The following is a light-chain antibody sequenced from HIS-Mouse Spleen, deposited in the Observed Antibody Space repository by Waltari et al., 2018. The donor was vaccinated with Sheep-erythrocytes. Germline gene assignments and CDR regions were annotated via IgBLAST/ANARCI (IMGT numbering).Light chain of an antibody. CDR2: EDS. CDR3: YSTDSSGNHRV. Sequence: SYELTQPPSVSVSPGQTASITCSGDKLGDKYACWYQQKPGQSPVLGIYEDSKRPSGIPERFSGSSSGTMATLTISGAQVEDEADYYCYSTDSSGNHRVFGTGTKVTVL. J-gene: IGLJ1*01. V-gene: IGLV3-10*01. CDR1: KLGDKY.